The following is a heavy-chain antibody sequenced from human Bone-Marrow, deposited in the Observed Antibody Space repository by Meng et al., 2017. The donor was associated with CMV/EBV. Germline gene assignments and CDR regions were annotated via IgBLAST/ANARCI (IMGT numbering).Heavy chain of an antibody. Sequence: GESLKISCAASGFTFSGYAMSWVRQAPGKGLEWVSVIYSGGSSTYYADSVKGRFTISRDNSKNTLYLQMNSLRAEDTAVYYCAKDLEDYYDSSGPPGPFAYWGQGNLVNVSS. D-gene: IGHD3-22*01. V-gene: IGHV3-23*03. CDR3: AKDLEDYYDSSGPPGPFAY. CDR1: GFTFSGYA. CDR2: IYSGGSST. J-gene: IGHJ4*02.